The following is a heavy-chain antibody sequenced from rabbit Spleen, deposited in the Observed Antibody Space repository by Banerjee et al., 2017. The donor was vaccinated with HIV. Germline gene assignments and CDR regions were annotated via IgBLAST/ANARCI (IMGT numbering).Heavy chain of an antibody. V-gene: IGHV1S45*01. CDR2: IDTSNGDT. J-gene: IGHJ4*01. CDR3: ARDLAAWNSGSYAFNL. Sequence: QEQVVESGGGLVKPGASLTLTCTASGFSFSSSHWICWVRQAPGKGLEWIACIDTSNGDTDYASWVNGRFTISSHNAQNTLYLQLNRLTAADTATYFCARDLAAWNSGSYAFNLWGPGTLVTVS. CDR1: GFSFSSSHW. D-gene: IGHD1-1*01.